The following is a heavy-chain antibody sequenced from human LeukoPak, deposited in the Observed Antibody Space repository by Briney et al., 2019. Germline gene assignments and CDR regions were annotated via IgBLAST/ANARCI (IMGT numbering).Heavy chain of an antibody. Sequence: GGSLRLSCAASGFTFSSYAMSWVRQAPGKGLEWVSAISGSGGSTYYADSVKGRFTISRDNSKNTLYLQTNSLRAEDTAVYYCAKDRGSYLLEFDYWGQGTLVTVSS. CDR3: AKDRGSYLLEFDY. D-gene: IGHD1-26*01. CDR1: GFTFSSYA. V-gene: IGHV3-23*01. CDR2: ISGSGGST. J-gene: IGHJ4*02.